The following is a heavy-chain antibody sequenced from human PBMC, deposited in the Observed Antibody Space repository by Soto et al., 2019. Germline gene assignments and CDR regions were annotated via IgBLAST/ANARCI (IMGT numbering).Heavy chain of an antibody. V-gene: IGHV4-39*01. Sequence: SETLSLTCTVSGGSINNNYYYWGWVRQPPGKGLEWIASISRSGTTYYNPSLKSRVTKSIDTSRNQFSLTLTSVTAADTAVYYCARGPSGDKVHYWGQGALVTVS. D-gene: IGHD7-27*01. CDR1: GGSINNNYYY. J-gene: IGHJ4*02. CDR3: ARGPSGDKVHY. CDR2: ISRSGTT.